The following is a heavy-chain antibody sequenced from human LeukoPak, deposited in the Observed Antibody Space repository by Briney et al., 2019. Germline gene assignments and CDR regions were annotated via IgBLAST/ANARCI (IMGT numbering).Heavy chain of an antibody. J-gene: IGHJ4*02. D-gene: IGHD3-22*01. V-gene: IGHV1-2*02. CDR2: INPNNGGT. CDR3: AREVDYYDTSDYFPLGY. Sequence: WASVKVSCKASGYSFTGYYIHWVRQAPGQGLEWMGWINPNNGGTNYAQKFQGRVTMTRDTSISTAYMELSRLRSDDTAVYYCAREVDYYDTSDYFPLGYWGQGTLVTVSS. CDR1: GYSFTGYY.